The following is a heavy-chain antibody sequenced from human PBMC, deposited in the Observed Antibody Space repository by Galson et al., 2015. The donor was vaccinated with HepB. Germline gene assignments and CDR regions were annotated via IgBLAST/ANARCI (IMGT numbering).Heavy chain of an antibody. D-gene: IGHD1-14*01. Sequence: SLRLSCAASGFTFSSFGMYWVRQAPGKGLEWLSYIGTSGKSIYYADSVKGRFTISRDNAKNSLYLQLNSLRDEDTAVYYCAIRSSIKSARTRYFDYWGQGTRVTVYS. V-gene: IGHV3-48*02. CDR2: IGTSGKSI. CDR3: AIRSSIKSARTRYFDY. CDR1: GFTFSSFG. J-gene: IGHJ4*02.